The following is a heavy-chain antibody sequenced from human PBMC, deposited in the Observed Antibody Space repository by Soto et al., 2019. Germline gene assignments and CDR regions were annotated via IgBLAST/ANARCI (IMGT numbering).Heavy chain of an antibody. J-gene: IGHJ6*01. CDR3: ARVLYYGSGSYSPYGMDV. CDR1: GVSFNNNG. CDR2: VSPPFRTS. Sequence: QVQLVQSGAEVKKPGSSVKVSCKTSGVSFNNNGIGWVRQAPGHGLEWMGGVSPPFRTSNYARKFQGRISITADASTGTANMELSSLTSEDTAQYYCARVLYYGSGSYSPYGMDVWGQGTTVTVPS. V-gene: IGHV1-69*01. D-gene: IGHD3-10*01.